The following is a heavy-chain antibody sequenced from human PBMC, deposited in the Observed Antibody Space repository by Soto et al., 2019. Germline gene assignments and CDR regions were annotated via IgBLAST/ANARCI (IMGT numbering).Heavy chain of an antibody. D-gene: IGHD3-22*01. J-gene: IGHJ4*02. CDR1: GGSISSFD. CDR2: ISYSGST. Sequence: SETLSLTCTVSGGSISSFDWNWIRQSPGKGLEWIGYISYSGSTNYNPSLKSRVTIPVDTSKNQFSLKLSSVTAADTAVYYCARQDTSGYAFDYWGQGTLVTVSS. V-gene: IGHV4-59*08. CDR3: ARQDTSGYAFDY.